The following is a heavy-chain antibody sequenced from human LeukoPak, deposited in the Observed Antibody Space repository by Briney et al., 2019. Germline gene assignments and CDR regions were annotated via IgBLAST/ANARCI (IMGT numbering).Heavy chain of an antibody. Sequence: ASVKVSCKASGYTFTSYGISWVRQAPGQGLEWMGWISAYNGNTKYAQKLQDRVTMTTDTSTTTAYMEVRSLTSDDTAVYYCARGSAMAQKQLVRHFDSWGQGTLVIVSS. V-gene: IGHV1-18*01. CDR3: ARGSAMAQKQLVRHFDS. CDR1: GYTFTSYG. J-gene: IGHJ4*02. D-gene: IGHD6-6*01. CDR2: ISAYNGNT.